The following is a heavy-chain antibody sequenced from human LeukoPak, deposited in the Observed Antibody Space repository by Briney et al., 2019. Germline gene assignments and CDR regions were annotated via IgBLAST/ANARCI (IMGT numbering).Heavy chain of an antibody. Sequence: SVKVSCKASGGTFSSYAISWVRQAPGQGLEWMGGIIPIFGTANYAQKFQGRVTITTDESTSTAYMELSSLRSEDTAVYYCARVRDDSRTYYYYMDVWGKGTTVTVSS. V-gene: IGHV1-69*05. CDR3: ARVRDDSRTYYYYMDV. CDR2: IIPIFGTA. J-gene: IGHJ6*03. CDR1: GGTFSSYA. D-gene: IGHD4-11*01.